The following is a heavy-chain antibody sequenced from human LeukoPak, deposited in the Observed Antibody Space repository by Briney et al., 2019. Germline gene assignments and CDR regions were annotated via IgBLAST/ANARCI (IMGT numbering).Heavy chain of an antibody. V-gene: IGHV3-74*01. CDR1: GFTFSRYW. CDR3: TTDPDIVVVPAAIHFDY. CDR2: MNSDGSST. J-gene: IGHJ4*02. Sequence: GGSLRLSCAASGFTFSRYWMHWVRQAPGEGLVWVSRMNSDGSSTTYADSVKGRFTISRDNAKNTLYLQMNSLKTEDTAVYYCTTDPDIVVVPAAIHFDYWGQGTLVTVSS. D-gene: IGHD2-2*01.